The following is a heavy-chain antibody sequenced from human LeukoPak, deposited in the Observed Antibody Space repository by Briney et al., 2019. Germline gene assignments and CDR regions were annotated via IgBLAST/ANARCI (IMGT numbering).Heavy chain of an antibody. J-gene: IGHJ4*02. D-gene: IGHD5-12*01. CDR2: ISFDGGSK. CDR1: GFTFSTYA. Sequence: GRSLRLSCAASGFTFSTYAMHWVRQAPGKGLEWVTFISFDGGSKYYAASVKGRFTISRDNSKNTLYLQMNSLRAEDTAVYYCARDRSSYEFYFDYWGQGTLVTVSS. CDR3: ARDRSSYEFYFDY. V-gene: IGHV3-30-3*01.